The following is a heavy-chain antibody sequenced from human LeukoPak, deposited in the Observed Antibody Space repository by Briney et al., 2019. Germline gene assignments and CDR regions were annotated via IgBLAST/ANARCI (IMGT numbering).Heavy chain of an antibody. Sequence: GGSLGLSCAASGFTFSSYWMHWARQAPGKGLVWVSRIDRDGSNTNYADSVKGRFTISRDNAKNTLHLQMNSLRAEDTAVYYCARDRGWNALDCWGQGTLVTVSS. V-gene: IGHV3-74*01. J-gene: IGHJ4*02. CDR2: IDRDGSNT. CDR3: ARDRGWNALDC. D-gene: IGHD1-1*01. CDR1: GFTFSSYW.